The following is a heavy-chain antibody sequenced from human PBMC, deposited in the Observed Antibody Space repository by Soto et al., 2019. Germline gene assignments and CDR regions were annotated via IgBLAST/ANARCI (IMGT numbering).Heavy chain of an antibody. Sequence: GDPLKNSGEGSGYSFTNFWIGWVRQMPGKGLEWMAIIYPVYSDTRYSPSFQGQVTISADKSINTAYLQWSSLKASDTAMYYCARPLSYYYDSSGYYSWYFDYWGQGTLVTVSS. CDR3: ARPLSYYYDSSGYYSWYFDY. D-gene: IGHD3-22*01. V-gene: IGHV5-51*01. CDR1: GYSFTNFW. CDR2: IYPVYSDT. J-gene: IGHJ4*02.